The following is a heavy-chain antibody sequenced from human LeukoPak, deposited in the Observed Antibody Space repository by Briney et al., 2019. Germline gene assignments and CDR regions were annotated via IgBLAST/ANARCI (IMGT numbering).Heavy chain of an antibody. D-gene: IGHD6-19*01. CDR1: GGTFSSYA. Sequence: SVKVSCKASGGTFSSYAISWVRQAPGQGLEWMGGIIPIFGTANYAQKFQGRVTITADESTSTAYMELSGLRSEDTAVYYCATGIAVAGTGGSDYWGQGTLVTVSS. CDR2: IIPIFGTA. V-gene: IGHV1-69*13. CDR3: ATGIAVAGTGGSDY. J-gene: IGHJ4*02.